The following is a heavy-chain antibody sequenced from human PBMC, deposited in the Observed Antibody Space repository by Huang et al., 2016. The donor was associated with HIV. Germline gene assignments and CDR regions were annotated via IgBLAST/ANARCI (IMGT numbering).Heavy chain of an antibody. CDR1: GFTFNTFD. CDR2: ISYDGSSK. D-gene: IGHD1-26*01. CDR3: AKDGRGSGTYYDYFEY. J-gene: IGHJ4*02. Sequence: QVQLVESGGGVVQPGRSLRLSCAAFGFTFNTFDMHWVRQAPGKGMEWVAIISYDGSSKYHADSVKGRFTSSRDNSKNTVYLQMNSLRVEDTAVYYCAKDGRGSGTYYDYFEYWGQGTLVTVSS. V-gene: IGHV3-30*18.